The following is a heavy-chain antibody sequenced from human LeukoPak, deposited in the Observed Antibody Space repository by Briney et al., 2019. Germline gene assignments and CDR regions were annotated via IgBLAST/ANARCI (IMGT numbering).Heavy chain of an antibody. D-gene: IGHD6-13*01. V-gene: IGHV3-7*01. CDR1: GFTFSSYW. J-gene: IGHJ6*03. CDR3: ASARAGIAANYMDV. CDR2: IKQDGSEK. Sequence: GGSLRLSCAASGFTFSSYWKSWVRQAPGKGLEWVANIKQDGSEKYYVDSVKGRFTISRDNAKNSLYLQMNSLRAEDTAVYYCASARAGIAANYMDVWGKGTTVTVSS.